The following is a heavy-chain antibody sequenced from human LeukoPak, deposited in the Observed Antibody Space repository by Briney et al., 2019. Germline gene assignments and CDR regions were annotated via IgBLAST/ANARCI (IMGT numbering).Heavy chain of an antibody. V-gene: IGHV4-34*01. J-gene: IGHJ4*02. D-gene: IGHD6-13*01. CDR2: INHSGST. Sequence: RPSETLSLTCAVYGGSFSGYYWSWIRQPPGKGPEWIGEINHSGSTNYNPSLKSRVTISVDTSKNQFSLKLSSVTAADTAVYYCASSVGIAAPNWGQGTLVTVSS. CDR1: GGSFSGYY. CDR3: ASSVGIAAPN.